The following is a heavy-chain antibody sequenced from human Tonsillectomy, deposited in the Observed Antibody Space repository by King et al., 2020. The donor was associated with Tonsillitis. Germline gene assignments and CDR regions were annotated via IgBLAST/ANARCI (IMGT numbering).Heavy chain of an antibody. Sequence: VQLQQWGAGLLKPSETLSLTCAVYGGSFRGYYWSWIRQPPGKGLEWIGEINHSGSTNYNPSLKSRVTISVDTSKTQFSLRLSSVTAADTAVYYCARAHPVDGVKGDYYYYYMDVWGKGTTVTVSS. V-gene: IGHV4-34*01. J-gene: IGHJ6*03. D-gene: IGHD3/OR15-3a*01. CDR1: GGSFRGYY. CDR3: ARAHPVDGVKGDYYYYYMDV. CDR2: INHSGST.